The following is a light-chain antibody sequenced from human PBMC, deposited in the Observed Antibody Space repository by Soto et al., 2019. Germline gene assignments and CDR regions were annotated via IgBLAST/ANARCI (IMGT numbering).Light chain of an antibody. CDR3: QQYNSYSWT. CDR1: QSISSW. V-gene: IGKV1-5*01. CDR2: DAS. Sequence: DIQMTQSPSTLSASVGDRVTITWRASQSISSWLAWYQQKPGKAPKLLIYDASSLESGVPSRFSGSGSGTEFTLTISSLQPDDFATYYCQQYNSYSWTFSQGTKVDIK. J-gene: IGKJ1*01.